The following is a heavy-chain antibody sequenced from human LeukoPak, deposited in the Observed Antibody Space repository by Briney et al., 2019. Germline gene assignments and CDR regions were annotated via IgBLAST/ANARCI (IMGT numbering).Heavy chain of an antibody. V-gene: IGHV3-74*01. CDR1: GFTFSSYE. Sequence: PGGSLRLSCAASGFTFSSYEMNWVRQAPGKGLVWVSRIDRDGSSTTYADSVKGRFTISRDNAKNTLYLQLSSLRADDTALYYCARGKNGDSLFDYWGQGTLVTVSS. J-gene: IGHJ4*02. CDR2: IDRDGSST. D-gene: IGHD4-17*01. CDR3: ARGKNGDSLFDY.